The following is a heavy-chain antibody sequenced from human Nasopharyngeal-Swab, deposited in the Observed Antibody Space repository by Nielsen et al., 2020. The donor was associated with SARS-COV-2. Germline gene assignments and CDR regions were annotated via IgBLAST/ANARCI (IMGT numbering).Heavy chain of an antibody. CDR2: IKQDGSEK. V-gene: IGHV3-7*01. CDR1: GFTFSSYW. Sequence: GESLKISCAASGFTFSSYWMSWVRQAPGKGLEWVANIKQDGSEKYYVDSVKGRFTISRDNAKNSLYLQMNSLRAEDTAVYYCARDSPRDAFDIWGQGTMVTFSS. CDR3: ARDSPRDAFDI. J-gene: IGHJ3*02.